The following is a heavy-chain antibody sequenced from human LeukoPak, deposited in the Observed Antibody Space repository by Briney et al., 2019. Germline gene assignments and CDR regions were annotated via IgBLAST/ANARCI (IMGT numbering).Heavy chain of an antibody. CDR2: IWYDGSNK. D-gene: IGHD2-2*01. CDR3: ERSLRPHCSSTSCYQIYYYYGMDV. CDR1: GFTFSSYG. Sequence: GGSLRLSCAASGFTFSSYGMHWVRQAPGKGLEWVAVIWYDGSNKYYADSVKGRFTISRDNSKNTLYLQMNSLRAEDTAVYYCERSLRPHCSSTSCYQIYYYYGMDVWGQGTTVTVSS. J-gene: IGHJ6*02. V-gene: IGHV3-33*01.